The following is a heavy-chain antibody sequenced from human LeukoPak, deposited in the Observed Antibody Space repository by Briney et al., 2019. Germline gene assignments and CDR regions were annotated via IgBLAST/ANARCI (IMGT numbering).Heavy chain of an antibody. CDR1: GYSFTSYW. CDR2: IYPGDSDT. J-gene: IGHJ4*02. D-gene: IGHD4-17*01. V-gene: IGHV5-51*01. CDR3: ARRGYGNYQHTSDY. Sequence: GESLKISCKGSGYSFTSYWIGWVRQVPGKGLEWMGIIYPGDSDTTYSPSFQGQVTISADKSITTAFLQWGSLKASDTAIYYCARRGYGNYQHTSDYWGQGTLVTVSS.